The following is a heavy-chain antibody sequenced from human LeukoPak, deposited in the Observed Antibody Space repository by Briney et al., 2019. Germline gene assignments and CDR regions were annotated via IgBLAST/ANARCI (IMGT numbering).Heavy chain of an antibody. CDR2: ISSSGSTI. J-gene: IGHJ4*02. CDR3: ARGFRVNPPFDY. Sequence: SGGSLRLSCAASGFTFSSYEMNWVRQAPGKGLEWVSYISSSGSTIYYADSVKGRFTISRDNAKNSLYLQMNSLRAEDTAVYYCARGFRVNPPFDYWGQGTLVTVSS. V-gene: IGHV3-48*03. CDR1: GFTFSSYE. D-gene: IGHD3-22*01.